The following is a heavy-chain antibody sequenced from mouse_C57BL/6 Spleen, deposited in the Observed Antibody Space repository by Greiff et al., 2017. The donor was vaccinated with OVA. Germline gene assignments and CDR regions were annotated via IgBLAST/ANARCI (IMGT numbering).Heavy chain of an antibody. V-gene: IGHV1-55*01. J-gene: IGHJ2*01. CDR1: GYTFTSYW. Sequence: QVQLQQPGAELVKPGASVKMSCKASGYTFTSYWITWVKQRPGQGLEWIGDIYPGSGSTNYNEKFKSKATLTVDTSSSTAYMQLSSLTSEDSAVYYCARALYYYGSSHFDYWGQGTTLTVSS. CDR2: IYPGSGST. CDR3: ARALYYYGSSHFDY. D-gene: IGHD1-1*01.